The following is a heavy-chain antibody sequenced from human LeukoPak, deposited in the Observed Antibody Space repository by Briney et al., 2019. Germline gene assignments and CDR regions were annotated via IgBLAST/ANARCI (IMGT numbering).Heavy chain of an antibody. CDR3: ARDRAPLYYDILTGYSVPPADP. V-gene: IGHV1-18*01. CDR1: GYTFTSYG. Sequence: ASVKVSCKASGYTFTSYGISWVRQAPGQGLEWMGWISAYNGNTNYAQKLQGRVTMTTDTSTSTAYMELRSLRSDDTAVYYCARDRAPLYYDILTGYSVPPADPWGRGTLVTVSS. J-gene: IGHJ5*02. D-gene: IGHD3-9*01. CDR2: ISAYNGNT.